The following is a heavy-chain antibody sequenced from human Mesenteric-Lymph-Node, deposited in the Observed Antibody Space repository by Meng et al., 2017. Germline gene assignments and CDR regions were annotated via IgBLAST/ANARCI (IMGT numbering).Heavy chain of an antibody. V-gene: IGHV3-20*01. Sequence: GESLKISCAASGFTFDDYGMSWVRQAPGKGLEWVSGINWNGGSTGYADSVKGRFTISRDNAKNSLYLQMNSLRAEDTALYHCARRYYDSSGYYYDYWGQGTLVTVSS. CDR2: INWNGGST. CDR3: ARRYYDSSGYYYDY. J-gene: IGHJ4*02. D-gene: IGHD3-22*01. CDR1: GFTFDDYG.